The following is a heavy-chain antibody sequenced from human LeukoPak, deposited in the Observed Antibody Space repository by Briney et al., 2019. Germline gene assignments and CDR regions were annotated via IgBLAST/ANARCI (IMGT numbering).Heavy chain of an antibody. Sequence: PGEALKISCKGSEYSFASYWNGWVRQIPGKGLEWRGIIYPGDSDTRYSTSFQGHVTISADKTISTSFLQWSSLKASDTAMYYCARRMATIKGVDYWGQETLVTVSS. CDR3: ARRMATIKGVDY. CDR1: EYSFASYW. V-gene: IGHV5-51*01. J-gene: IGHJ4*02. CDR2: IYPGDSDT. D-gene: IGHD5-24*01.